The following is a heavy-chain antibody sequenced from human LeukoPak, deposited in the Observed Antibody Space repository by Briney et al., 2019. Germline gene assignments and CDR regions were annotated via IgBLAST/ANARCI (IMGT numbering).Heavy chain of an antibody. CDR1: VFYFSSNR. J-gene: IGHJ4*02. Sequence: GGSLRLSCAASVFYFSSNRLHWVRHAPWQGLVWVSRIKGDGISTNYADSVKGRFTISRDIAKNTLYLQMNSLRAEDTGVYYCAKDHYWSIDYWGRGTLVTVSS. V-gene: IGHV3-74*01. D-gene: IGHD3-3*01. CDR2: IKGDGIST. CDR3: AKDHYWSIDY.